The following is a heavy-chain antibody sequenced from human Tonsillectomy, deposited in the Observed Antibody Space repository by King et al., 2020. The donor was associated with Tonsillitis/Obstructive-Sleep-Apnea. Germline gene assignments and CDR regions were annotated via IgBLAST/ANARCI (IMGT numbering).Heavy chain of an antibody. Sequence: VQLQESGPGLVKPSETLSLTCTVSGDSISSYYWSWIRQPQGKGLEWIGYIYYSGSTNYNPSLQSRVTISVDTSKNQFSLKLSSVTAADTAVYYCTKVPPPLWDLGGYYMDVWGRGTTVTVSS. J-gene: IGHJ6*03. CDR3: TKVPPPLWDLGGYYMDV. CDR1: GDSISSYY. V-gene: IGHV4-59*01. CDR2: IYYSGST. D-gene: IGHD2/OR15-2a*01.